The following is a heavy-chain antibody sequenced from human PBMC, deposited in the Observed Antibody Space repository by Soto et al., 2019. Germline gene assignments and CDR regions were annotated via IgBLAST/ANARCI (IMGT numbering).Heavy chain of an antibody. Sequence: SETLSLTCTVSGGSISSGDYYWSWIRQPPGKGLEWIGYIYYSGSTYYNPSLKSRVTISVDTSKNQFSLKLSSVTAADTAVYYCTRASKKGWFDPCGQGTLVTVSS. CDR2: IYYSGST. CDR3: TRASKKGWFDP. J-gene: IGHJ5*02. V-gene: IGHV4-30-4*01. CDR1: GGSISSGDYY.